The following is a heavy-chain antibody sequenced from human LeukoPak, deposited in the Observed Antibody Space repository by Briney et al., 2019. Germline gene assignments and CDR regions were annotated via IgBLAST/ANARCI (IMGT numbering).Heavy chain of an antibody. CDR2: TSYDGSNK. CDR1: GFTFSSYA. J-gene: IGHJ3*02. V-gene: IGHV3-30-3*01. Sequence: GSLRLSCAASGFTFSSYAMHWVRQAPGKGLEWVAVTSYDGSNKYYADSVKGRFTISRDKSKNTLYLQMNSLRAEDTAVYYCAREFSGYAFDIWGQGTMVTVSS. D-gene: IGHD6-19*01. CDR3: AREFSGYAFDI.